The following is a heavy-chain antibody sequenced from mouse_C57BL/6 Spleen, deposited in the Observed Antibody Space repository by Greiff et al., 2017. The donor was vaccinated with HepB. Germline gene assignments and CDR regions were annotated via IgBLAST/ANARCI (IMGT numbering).Heavy chain of an antibody. CDR2: ISYDGSN. CDR3: ARVGSWYFDV. Sequence: EVKLQESGPGLVKPSPSLSLSCSATGYSITSGYYWKWIRQFPGNKLEWMGYISYDGSNNYNPSLKNRIAITRDTSKNQFFLKLNSVTTEDAATYYCARVGSWYFDVWGTGTTVTVSS. D-gene: IGHD1-1*01. CDR1: GYSITSGYY. V-gene: IGHV3-6*01. J-gene: IGHJ1*03.